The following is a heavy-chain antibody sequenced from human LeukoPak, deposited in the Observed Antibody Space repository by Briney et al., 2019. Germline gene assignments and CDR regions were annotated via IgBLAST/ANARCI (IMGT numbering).Heavy chain of an antibody. CDR2: IYSGGST. CDR1: GFTVSSNY. V-gene: IGHV3-53*05. J-gene: IGHJ4*02. D-gene: IGHD3-16*01. CDR3: AKGGGGNQDFDY. Sequence: GGSLRLSCAASGFTVSSNYMSWVRQAPGKGLEWVSVIYSGGSTYYADSVKGRFTISRDSSKNTLYVQVNSLRVEDTALYYCAKGGGGNQDFDYWGQGTLVTVSS.